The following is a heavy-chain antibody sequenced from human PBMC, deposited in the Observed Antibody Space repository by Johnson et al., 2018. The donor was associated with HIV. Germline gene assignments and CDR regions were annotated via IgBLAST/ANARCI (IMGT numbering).Heavy chain of an antibody. Sequence: VQLVESGGGVVQPGGSLRLSCAASGFTFSSYGMHWVRQAPGKGLEWVANIKHDGSEKYYEDSVKGRFTISRDNAQNSLYLQMNSLRAEDTAVYYCARDGTFGYGDYVGRAFDIWGQVTMVTVSS. J-gene: IGHJ3*02. D-gene: IGHD4-17*01. V-gene: IGHV3-7*01. CDR3: ARDGTFGYGDYVGRAFDI. CDR1: GFTFSSYG. CDR2: IKHDGSEK.